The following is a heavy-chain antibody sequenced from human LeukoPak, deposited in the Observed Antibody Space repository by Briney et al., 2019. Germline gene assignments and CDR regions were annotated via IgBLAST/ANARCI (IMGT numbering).Heavy chain of an antibody. CDR1: GFTFTTYS. Sequence: GGSLRLSCAASGFTFTTYSINWVRQAPGRGLEWVSYVSSSGSTTYYAESVKGRFTISRDNAKNSLYLQMNSLRAEDTAVYYCANYGSAYYFDYWGQGTLVTVSS. CDR2: VSSSGSTT. J-gene: IGHJ4*02. V-gene: IGHV3-48*04. D-gene: IGHD3-10*01. CDR3: ANYGSAYYFDY.